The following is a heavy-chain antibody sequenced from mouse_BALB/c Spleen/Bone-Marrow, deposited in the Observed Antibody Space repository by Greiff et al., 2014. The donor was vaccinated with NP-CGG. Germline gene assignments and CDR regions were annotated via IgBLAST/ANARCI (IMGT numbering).Heavy chain of an antibody. D-gene: IGHD1-1*01. CDR3: ARPFTTVVATVFAY. Sequence: DVKLVESGGDLVKPGGSLKLSCAASGFSFSGCGMSWVRQTPDKRLEWVATIGVGGTYTYYPDSVKGRFTISRDNAKNTLYLRMSSLKSEDTAMYYCARPFTTVVATVFAYWGQGTLVTVSA. V-gene: IGHV5-6*02. CDR1: GFSFSGCG. J-gene: IGHJ3*01. CDR2: IGVGGTYT.